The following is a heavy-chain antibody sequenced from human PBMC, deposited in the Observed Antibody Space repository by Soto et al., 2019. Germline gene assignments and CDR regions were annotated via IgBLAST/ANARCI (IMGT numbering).Heavy chain of an antibody. CDR2: INPNSGGT. D-gene: IGHD2-2*02. V-gene: IGHV1-2*02. Sequence: ASVQVSCKASGYTFSGYYIHWLRQAPGQGLAWMGWINPNSGGTNYAQKFQGRVTVTRDTPTSTAYMELSRLTSDDTAVYYCARSLTEGYCFITCCYTRPLYGMSGRGQGSTVTLS. CDR3: ARSLTEGYCFITCCYTRPLYGMSG. CDR1: GYTFSGYY. J-gene: IGHJ6*02.